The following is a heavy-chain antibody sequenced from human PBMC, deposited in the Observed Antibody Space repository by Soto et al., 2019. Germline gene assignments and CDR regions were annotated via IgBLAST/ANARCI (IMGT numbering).Heavy chain of an antibody. CDR1: GGTFSSYA. CDR3: ARGMYQLRDEYFQH. V-gene: IGHV1-69*12. CDR2: IIPIFGTA. Sequence: QVQLVQSGAEVKKPGSSVKVSCKASGGTFSSYAISWVRQAPGQGLEWMGGIIPIFGTANYAQKFQGRVTITADESTSTDYMELSSLRSEDTAVYYCARGMYQLRDEYFQHWGQGTLVTVSS. D-gene: IGHD2-2*01. J-gene: IGHJ1*01.